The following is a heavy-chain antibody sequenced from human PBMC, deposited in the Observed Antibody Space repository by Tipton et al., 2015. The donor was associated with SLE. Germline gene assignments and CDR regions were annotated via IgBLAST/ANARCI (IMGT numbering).Heavy chain of an antibody. J-gene: IGHJ3*02. CDR3: ARTDCYDSSDYYSYAFDI. CDR2: IYNSGSG. V-gene: IGHV4-59*11. CDR1: GGSISSHY. D-gene: IGHD3-22*01. Sequence: TLSLTCTVSGGSISSHYWSWIRQPPGKGLEWIGYIYNSGSGNYNPSLKSRVTISVDTSKNQFSMKLSSVSAAGTAVYYCARTDCYDSSDYYSYAFDIWGQGTMVTVSS.